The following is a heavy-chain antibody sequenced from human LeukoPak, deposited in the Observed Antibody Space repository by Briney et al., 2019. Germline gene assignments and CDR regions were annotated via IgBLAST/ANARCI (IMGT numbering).Heavy chain of an antibody. Sequence: SETLSLTCAVYGGSFSGYYWSWIRQPPGKGLEWIGEINHSGSTNHNPSLKSRVTISVDTSKNQFSLKLSSMTAADTAVYYCARTIVGATTNDYWGQGTLVTVSS. J-gene: IGHJ4*02. CDR2: INHSGST. CDR3: ARTIVGATTNDY. CDR1: GGSFSGYY. D-gene: IGHD1-26*01. V-gene: IGHV4-34*01.